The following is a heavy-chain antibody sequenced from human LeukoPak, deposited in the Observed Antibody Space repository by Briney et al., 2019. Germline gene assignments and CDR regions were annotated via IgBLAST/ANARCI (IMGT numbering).Heavy chain of an antibody. Sequence: PSETLFLTCTVSGGSISSGDYYWSWIRQPPGKGLEWIGYIYYSGSTYHNPSLKSRVTISVDTSKNQFSLKLSSVTAADTAVYYCASTTSAGALAFDIWGQGTMVTVSS. V-gene: IGHV4-30-4*01. CDR1: GGSISSGDYY. CDR2: IYYSGST. D-gene: IGHD1-14*01. J-gene: IGHJ3*02. CDR3: ASTTSAGALAFDI.